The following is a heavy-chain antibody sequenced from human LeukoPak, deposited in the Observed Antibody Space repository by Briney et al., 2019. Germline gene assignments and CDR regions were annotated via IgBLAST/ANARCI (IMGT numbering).Heavy chain of an antibody. V-gene: IGHV3-23*01. CDR2: ISGSGGST. CDR3: ATAAGGPYYFDY. Sequence: GESLRLSCAASGFTFSSYAMNWVRQAPGKGQELVSAISGSGGSTYYADSVKGRFTISRDNSKNTLYLQMNSLRAEDTAVYYCATAAGGPYYFDYWGQGTLVTVSS. J-gene: IGHJ4*02. D-gene: IGHD6-13*01. CDR1: GFTFSSYA.